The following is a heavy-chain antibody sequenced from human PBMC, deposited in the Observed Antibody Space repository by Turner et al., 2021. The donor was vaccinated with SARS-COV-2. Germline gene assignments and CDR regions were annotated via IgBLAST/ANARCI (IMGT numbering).Heavy chain of an antibody. V-gene: IGHV3-49*03. CDR2: IRSKSYCGTT. J-gene: IGHJ4*02. CDR1: GFTFGNYG. D-gene: IGHD6-13*01. CDR3: TGGIAGDS. Sequence: EVQLVESGGGLVQPGRSLRLSCTASGFTFGNYGMSWFRQAPGKGLEWVSFIRSKSYCGTTEYAASVKGRFTISRDDSKSIAYLQMNSLKTEDTAVYYCTGGIAGDSWGQGTLVTVSS.